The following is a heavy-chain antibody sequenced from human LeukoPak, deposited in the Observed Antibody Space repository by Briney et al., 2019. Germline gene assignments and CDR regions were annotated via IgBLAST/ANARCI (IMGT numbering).Heavy chain of an antibody. V-gene: IGHV3-11*01. Sequence: GGSLRLSCAASGFTFSDYYMSWIRQAPGKGLEWVSHISRSGSTRYYADSLKGRFTISRDNAKNSLYLQMNSLRAEDTAVYYCARAPLGYYDSSGYFDYWGQGTLVTVSS. CDR2: ISRSGSTR. J-gene: IGHJ4*02. CDR3: ARAPLGYYDSSGYFDY. CDR1: GFTFSDYY. D-gene: IGHD3-22*01.